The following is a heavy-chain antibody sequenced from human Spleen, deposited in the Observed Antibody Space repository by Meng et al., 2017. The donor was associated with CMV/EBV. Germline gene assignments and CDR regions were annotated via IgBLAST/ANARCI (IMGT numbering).Heavy chain of an antibody. CDR2: ISYDGGNR. CDR1: GFTFSSFA. J-gene: IGHJ6*02. D-gene: IGHD4-11*01. CDR3: ARDTGATVTTWFLRESHYYYYYGMDV. Sequence: GESLKISCGVSGFTFSSFAMHWVRQAPGKGLEWVAVISYDGGNRYYADSAKGRFTVSRDDSMSTLYLQMNSLRAEDTAVYYCARDTGATVTTWFLRESHYYYYYGMDVWGQGTTVTVSS. V-gene: IGHV3-30*04.